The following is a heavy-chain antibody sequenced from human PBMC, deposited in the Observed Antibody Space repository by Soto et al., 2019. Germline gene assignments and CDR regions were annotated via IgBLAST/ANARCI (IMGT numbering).Heavy chain of an antibody. Sequence: SETLSLTSTVSGGSGSRSFFYWSWVRQPPGQRLEWIGYIYYTRTTNYNPSLASRVAMSVDTSKNQFTLNLRSLTTADTALYYCARLTIRRGRRFFD. D-gene: IGHD1-1*01. V-gene: IGHV4-61*01. CDR1: GGSGSRSFFY. CDR3: ARLTIRRGRRFFD. J-gene: IGHJ4*01. CDR2: IYYTRTT.